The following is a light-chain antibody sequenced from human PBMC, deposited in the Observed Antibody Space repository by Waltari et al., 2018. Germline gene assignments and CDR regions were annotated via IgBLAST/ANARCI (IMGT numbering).Light chain of an antibody. CDR2: WAS. V-gene: IGKV4-1*01. J-gene: IGKJ2*01. Sequence: DIVMTQSPDSLAVSLGERATINCKSSQSVLYSSNNKNYLAWYQQKPGLPPKLLIYWASTRESGVPDRFSGSGSGTDFTLTINSLQAEDVAVYYCQQYYSTPPTFGQGTKLEIK. CDR3: QQYYSTPPT. CDR1: QSVLYSSNNKNY.